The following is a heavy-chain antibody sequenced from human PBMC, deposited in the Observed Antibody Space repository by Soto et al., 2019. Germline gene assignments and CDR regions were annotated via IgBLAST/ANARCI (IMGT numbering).Heavy chain of an antibody. Sequence: QEQLVQSGAEVKKPGASVKVSCKASEYTFTSYDINWVRQATGQGLEWMGWMSPNSGDTGYARKFQGRVTMTRDTSISTADMELRSLGSEDTAVYYCARGPPNWGFDYWGQGTLVTVSS. J-gene: IGHJ4*02. V-gene: IGHV1-8*01. CDR2: MSPNSGDT. CDR3: ARGPPNWGFDY. CDR1: EYTFTSYD. D-gene: IGHD7-27*01.